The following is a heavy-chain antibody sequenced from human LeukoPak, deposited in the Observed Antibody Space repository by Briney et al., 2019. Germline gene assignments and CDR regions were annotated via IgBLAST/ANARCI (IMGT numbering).Heavy chain of an antibody. CDR1: GYTFTGYY. V-gene: IGHV1-2*02. D-gene: IGHD3-9*01. Sequence: ASVKVSCKASGYTFTGYYMHWVRQAPGQGLEWMGWINPNSGGTNYAQKFQGRVTMTRDTSISTAYMELSRLRSDDTAVYYCARIPGILTGYAAFDPWGQGTLVTVSS. J-gene: IGHJ5*02. CDR2: INPNSGGT. CDR3: ARIPGILTGYAAFDP.